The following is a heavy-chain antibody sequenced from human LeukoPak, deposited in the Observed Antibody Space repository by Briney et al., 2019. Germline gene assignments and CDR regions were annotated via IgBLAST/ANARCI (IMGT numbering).Heavy chain of an antibody. D-gene: IGHD5-24*01. J-gene: IGHJ4*02. CDR1: GFTFSSYS. CDR3: ARDGTDGYNYFDY. CDR2: ISSSSSYI. V-gene: IGHV3-21*01. Sequence: PGGSLRLSCAASGFTFSSYSMNWVRQAPGKGLEWVSSISSSSSYIYYADSVKGRFTISRDNAKNSLYLQMNSLRAEDTAVYYCARDGTDGYNYFDYWGQGTLVTVSS.